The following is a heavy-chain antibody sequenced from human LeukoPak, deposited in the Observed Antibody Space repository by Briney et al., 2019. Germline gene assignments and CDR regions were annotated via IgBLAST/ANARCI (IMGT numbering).Heavy chain of an antibody. V-gene: IGHV3-30*02. D-gene: IGHD3-9*01. CDR1: GFTFSSYG. CDR3: AKDIGYFDWIGTFDY. Sequence: TGGSLRLSCAASGFTFSSYGMHWVRQAPGKGLEWVAFIRYDGSNKYYADSVKGRFTISRDNSKNTLYLQMNSLRAEDTALYYCAKDIGYFDWIGTFDYWGQGTLVTVSS. CDR2: IRYDGSNK. J-gene: IGHJ4*02.